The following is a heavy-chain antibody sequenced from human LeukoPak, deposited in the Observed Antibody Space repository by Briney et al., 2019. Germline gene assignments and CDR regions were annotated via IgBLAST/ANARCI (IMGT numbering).Heavy chain of an antibody. CDR1: GFTVSSNY. CDR2: IYSGGST. V-gene: IGHV3-53*01. Sequence: GGSLRLSCAASGFTVSSNYMSWVRQAPGKGLEWVSVIYSGGSTYYADSVKGRFTISRDNSKNTLYLQMNSLRAEDTAVYYCAKSGYYYDSSGNDYWGQGTLVTVSS. J-gene: IGHJ4*02. CDR3: AKSGYYYDSSGNDY. D-gene: IGHD3-22*01.